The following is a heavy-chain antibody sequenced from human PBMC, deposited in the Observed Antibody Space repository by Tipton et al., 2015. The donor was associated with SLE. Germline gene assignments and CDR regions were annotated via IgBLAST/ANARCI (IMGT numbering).Heavy chain of an antibody. J-gene: IGHJ6*02. Sequence: QSGAEVKEPGASLKVSCKASGYTFTHYGISWVRQAPGQGLEWMGWIGAYNGNTNYAQKFQDRVTMTTDTSTSTAYMELRSLRSDDTAVYYCARDPVDTSGQYFQYFYYYGMDVWGQGTTVTVSS. CDR2: IGAYNGNT. V-gene: IGHV1-18*01. CDR3: ARDPVDTSGQYFQYFYYYGMDV. D-gene: IGHD3-22*01. CDR1: GYTFTHYG.